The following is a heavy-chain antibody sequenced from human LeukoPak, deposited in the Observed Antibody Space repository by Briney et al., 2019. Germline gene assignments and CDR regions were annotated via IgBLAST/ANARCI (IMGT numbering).Heavy chain of an antibody. Sequence: SETLSLTCTVSGGSISSYYWSWIRQPPGKGLEWIGYIYYSGSTNYNPSLKSRVTISVDTSKNQFSLKLSSVTTADTAVYYCARKGDSSGYYYAHFDYWGQGTLVTVSS. J-gene: IGHJ4*02. V-gene: IGHV4-59*08. CDR2: IYYSGST. D-gene: IGHD3-22*01. CDR3: ARKGDSSGYYYAHFDY. CDR1: GGSISSYY.